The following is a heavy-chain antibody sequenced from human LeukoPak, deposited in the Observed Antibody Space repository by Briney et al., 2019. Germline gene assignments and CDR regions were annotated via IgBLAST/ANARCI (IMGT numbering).Heavy chain of an antibody. J-gene: IGHJ5*02. CDR2: IYYSGST. CDR3: ARQAGYCSSTSCPKFDP. V-gene: IGHV4-59*08. D-gene: IGHD2-2*01. CDR1: GGSISSYY. Sequence: NPSETLSLTCTVSGGSISSYYWSWIRQPPGKGLEWIGYIYYSGSTNYNPSLKSRVTISVDTSKNQFSLKLSSVTAADTAVYYCARQAGYCSSTSCPKFDPWGQGTLVTASS.